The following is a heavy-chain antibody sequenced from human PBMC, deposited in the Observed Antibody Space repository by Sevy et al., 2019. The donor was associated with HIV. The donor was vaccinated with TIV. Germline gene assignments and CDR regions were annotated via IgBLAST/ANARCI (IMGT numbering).Heavy chain of an antibody. V-gene: IGHV3-30*09. Sequence: GESLKISCVDSGFTFHSHAMHWVRQAPGKGLEWVAAVSYDGSNKFYTDSVKGRFVISRDNSKNTLYLQINSLRVEDTAVYHCARDRGAPPTAILYYFDFWGQGTLVTVSS. CDR1: GFTFHSHA. CDR2: VSYDGSNK. D-gene: IGHD5-18*01. J-gene: IGHJ4*02. CDR3: ARDRGAPPTAILYYFDF.